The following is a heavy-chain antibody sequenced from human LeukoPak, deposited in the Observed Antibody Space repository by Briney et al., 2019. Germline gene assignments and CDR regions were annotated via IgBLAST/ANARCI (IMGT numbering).Heavy chain of an antibody. Sequence: SETLSLTCTVSGYSISSGYYWGWIRPPPGKGLEWTASMYHSGSSYYNPSLKSRVTMSVDTSNNQYSLKLKSVTAADTAVYYCARISRFGELSFDYWGRGTLVTVSS. V-gene: IGHV4-38-2*02. CDR3: ARISRFGELSFDY. J-gene: IGHJ4*02. CDR2: MYHSGSS. CDR1: GYSISSGYY. D-gene: IGHD3-10*01.